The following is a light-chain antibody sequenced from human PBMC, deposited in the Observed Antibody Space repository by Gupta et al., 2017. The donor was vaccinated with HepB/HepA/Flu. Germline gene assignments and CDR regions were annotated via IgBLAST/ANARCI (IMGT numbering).Light chain of an antibody. CDR3: QQDNSYPYT. CDR1: QSISSW. J-gene: IGKJ2*01. V-gene: IGKV1-5*03. CDR2: NAS. Sequence: DIQMTQSPSTLSASVGDRVTITCRASQSISSWLAWYQQKPGKAPKFLIYNASNLESGVPSRFSGSGSGTEFTLTISSLQPDDFATYYCQQDNSYPYTFGQGTKLEIK.